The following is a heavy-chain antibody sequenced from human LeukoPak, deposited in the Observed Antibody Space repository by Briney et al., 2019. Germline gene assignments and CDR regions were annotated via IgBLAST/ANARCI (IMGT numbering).Heavy chain of an antibody. V-gene: IGHV4-59*01. D-gene: IGHD3-9*01. CDR3: ARGYYDILTGYYASIFPFDY. CDR1: GGSITIYY. CDR2: IYYSGST. J-gene: IGHJ4*02. Sequence: SETLSLTCTVSGGSITIYYWSWIRQPPGKGLEWIGYIYYSGSTNYNPSLKSRVTISVDTSKNQFSLKLSSVTAADTAVYYCARGYYDILTGYYASIFPFDYWGQGTLVTVSS.